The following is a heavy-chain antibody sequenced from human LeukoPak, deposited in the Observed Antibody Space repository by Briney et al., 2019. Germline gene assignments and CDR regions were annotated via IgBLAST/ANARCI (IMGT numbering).Heavy chain of an antibody. Sequence: GGSLRLSCAASGFTFSSYAMHWDRQAPGKGLEWVAVIWYDGTKKYYADSVKGRFTISRDNAKNSLYLQMNSLRAEDTAVYYCARDCKEYCSSTSCYISFFDYWGQGTLVTVSS. J-gene: IGHJ4*02. CDR2: IWYDGTKK. CDR3: ARDCKEYCSSTSCYISFFDY. CDR1: GFTFSSYA. V-gene: IGHV3-33*01. D-gene: IGHD2-2*02.